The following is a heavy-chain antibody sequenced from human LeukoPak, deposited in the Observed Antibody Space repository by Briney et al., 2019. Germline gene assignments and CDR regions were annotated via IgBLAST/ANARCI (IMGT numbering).Heavy chain of an antibody. CDR1: GFTFSGYG. CDR2: ISGSGGNT. J-gene: IGHJ6*02. D-gene: IGHD1-26*01. V-gene: IGHV3-23*01. Sequence: GGSLRLSCAASGFTFSGYGMSWVRQAPGKGLEWVSGISGSGGNTYYGDSVKGRFTISRDNSRNTLHLQMNSLRAEDTAVYYCTKDRGDYYYYAMDVWGQGTTVTVSS. CDR3: TKDRGDYYYYAMDV.